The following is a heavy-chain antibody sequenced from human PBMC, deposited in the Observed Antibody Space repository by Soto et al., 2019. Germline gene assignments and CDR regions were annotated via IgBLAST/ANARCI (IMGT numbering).Heavy chain of an antibody. CDR1: GYTFTNYA. D-gene: IGHD5-12*01. CDR2: INAGNGST. J-gene: IGHJ4*02. V-gene: IGHV1-3*05. CDR3: ARVSGYYFLDY. Sequence: QVQLVQSGAEEKKPGASVKVSCKASGYTFTNYAMHWVRQAPGQRLEWMGWINAGNGSTKYSQKFQGRVTITSDTSASTAYMELSSLRSEDTAVYYCARVSGYYFLDYWGQGTLVTVSS.